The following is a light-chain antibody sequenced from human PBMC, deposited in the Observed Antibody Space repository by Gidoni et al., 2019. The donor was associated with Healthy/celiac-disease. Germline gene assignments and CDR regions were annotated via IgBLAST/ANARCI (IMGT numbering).Light chain of an antibody. J-gene: IGKJ2*01. CDR3: QQYNSYRT. CDR1: QSISSW. Sequence: DIQMTQSPSTLSASVGDRVTITCRASQSISSWLAWYQQKPGKAPKLLIYKASSLESGVPSRFSGSGSGTEFTLTISSLQPDDFATYYCQQYNSYRTFGPGTKLEIK. V-gene: IGKV1-5*03. CDR2: KAS.